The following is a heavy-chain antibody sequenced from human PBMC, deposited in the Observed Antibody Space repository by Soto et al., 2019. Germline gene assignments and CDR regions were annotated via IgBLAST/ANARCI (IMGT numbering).Heavy chain of an antibody. CDR1: GYSFTSYW. J-gene: IGHJ6*02. CDR3: ASILNYCSSTSCYIWSYYYGMDV. V-gene: IGHV5-10-1*01. CDR2: IDPSDSYT. D-gene: IGHD2-2*02. Sequence: PRGSLKISCKGSGYSFTSYWISWVRQMPGKGLEWMGRIDPSDSYTNYSPSFQGHVTISADKSISTAYLQWSSLKASDTAMYYCASILNYCSSTSCYIWSYYYGMDVWGQGTTVTVSS.